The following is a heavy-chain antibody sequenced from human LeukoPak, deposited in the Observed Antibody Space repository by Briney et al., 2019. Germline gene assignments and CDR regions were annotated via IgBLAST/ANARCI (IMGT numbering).Heavy chain of an antibody. V-gene: IGHV3-7*05. CDR1: GFSISSSY. D-gene: IGHD1-1*01. Sequence: PGGSLRLSCVVSGFSISSSYMGWVRQAPWKGLEWVATIHPDGSEKYYVDSLKGRFTISRDNAKDSLYLQVNNLRAEDTAVYYCARDFWNYFDYWGQGTLVTVSS. CDR3: ARDFWNYFDY. CDR2: IHPDGSEK. J-gene: IGHJ4*02.